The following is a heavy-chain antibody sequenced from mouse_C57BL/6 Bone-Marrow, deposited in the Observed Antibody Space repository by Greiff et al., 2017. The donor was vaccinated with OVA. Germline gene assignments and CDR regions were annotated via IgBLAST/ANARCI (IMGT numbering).Heavy chain of an antibody. J-gene: IGHJ4*01. Sequence: EVQVVESGGDLVKPGGSLKLSCAASGFTFSSYGMSWVRQTPDKRLEWVATISSGGSYTYYPDSVKGRFTISRDNAKNTLYLQMSSLKSEDTAMYYCARQGYYGYYAMDYWGQGTSVTVSS. CDR3: ARQGYYGYYAMDY. D-gene: IGHD1-1*01. V-gene: IGHV5-6*01. CDR1: GFTFSSYG. CDR2: ISSGGSYT.